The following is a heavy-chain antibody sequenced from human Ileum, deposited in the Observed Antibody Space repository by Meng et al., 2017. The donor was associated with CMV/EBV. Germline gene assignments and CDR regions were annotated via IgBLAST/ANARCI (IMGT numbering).Heavy chain of an antibody. CDR2: IWFDGNTK. D-gene: IGHD3-3*01. CDR3: AKDKGLRFLEWSLV. CDR1: GFNFSVSG. J-gene: IGHJ4*02. Sequence: GGSLRLSCAASGFNFSVSGMHWVRQAPGKGLEWVAFIWFDGNTKNFADSVKGRFTISRDNSKNTLYLQMNSLRPEDTAVYFCAKDKGLRFLEWSLVRGQGTLVTVSS. V-gene: IGHV3-30*02.